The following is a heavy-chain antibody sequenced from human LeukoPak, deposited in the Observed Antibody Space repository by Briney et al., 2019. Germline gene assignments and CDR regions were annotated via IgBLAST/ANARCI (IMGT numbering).Heavy chain of an antibody. V-gene: IGHV1-18*01. CDR1: GYTFTSYG. D-gene: IGHD2-15*01. CDR3: ARDKRTRWKQKKDYFDF. J-gene: IGHJ4*02. CDR2: ISTYNGNT. Sequence: ASVKVSCKASGYTFTSYGICWVRHAPRQGLEWMGWISTYNGNTNYAHKLQGRVTMTTDTYTRTDYMELRSLRSDDTAVYYCARDKRTRWKQKKDYFDFWGQGTLVTVSS.